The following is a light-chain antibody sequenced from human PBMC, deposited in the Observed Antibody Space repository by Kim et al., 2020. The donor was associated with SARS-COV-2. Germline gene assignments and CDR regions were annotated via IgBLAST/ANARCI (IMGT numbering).Light chain of an antibody. Sequence: VSPGQTASITCYGDKLGDKYSCWYQQKPGQSPVLVIYQDSKRPAGIPERFSGSNSGNTATLTISGTQAMDEADYYCQAWDSSSWVFGGGTQLTVL. J-gene: IGLJ3*02. CDR1: KLGDKY. CDR3: QAWDSSSWV. V-gene: IGLV3-1*01. CDR2: QDS.